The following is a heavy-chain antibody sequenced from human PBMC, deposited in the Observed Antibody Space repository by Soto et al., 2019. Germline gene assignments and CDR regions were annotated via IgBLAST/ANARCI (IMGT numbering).Heavy chain of an antibody. CDR3: ARGGIAAAGPYYYYYGMDV. CDR1: GYTFTGYY. CDR2: INPNSGGT. Sequence: GASVKVSCKASGYTFTGYYMHWVRQAPGQGLEWMGWINPNSGGTNYAQKFQGWVTMTRDTSISTAYMELSRLRSDDTAVYYCARGGIAAAGPYYYYYGMDVWGQGTTVTLSS. J-gene: IGHJ6*02. V-gene: IGHV1-2*04. D-gene: IGHD6-13*01.